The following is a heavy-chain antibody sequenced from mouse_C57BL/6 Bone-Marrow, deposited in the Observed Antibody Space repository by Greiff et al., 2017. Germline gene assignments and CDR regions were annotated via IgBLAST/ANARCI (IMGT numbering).Heavy chain of an antibody. CDR2: IDPSDSET. Sequence: VQLQQPGAELVRPGSSVKLSCKASGYTFTSYWMHWVKQRPIQGLEWIGNIDPSDSETHYNQKFKDKATLTVDKSSSTAYMQLSSLTSEDSAVYYCARELYYGNYDVWGTGTTVTVSS. D-gene: IGHD2-1*01. CDR1: GYTFTSYW. J-gene: IGHJ1*03. V-gene: IGHV1-52*01. CDR3: ARELYYGNYDV.